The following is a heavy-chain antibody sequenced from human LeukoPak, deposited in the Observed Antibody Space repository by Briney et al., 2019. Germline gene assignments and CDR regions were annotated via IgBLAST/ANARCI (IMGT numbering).Heavy chain of an antibody. J-gene: IGHJ4*02. CDR2: ISSSSSTI. CDR1: GFTFSSYS. D-gene: IGHD3-3*01. Sequence: PGGSLRLSCAASGFTFSSYSMNWVRQAPGKGLEWVSYISSSSSTIYYADSVKGRFTISRDNAKNSLYLQMNSLRAEDTAVYYCARRYDFWSGYYTDYFDYWGQGTLVTVSS. CDR3: ARRYDFWSGYYTDYFDY. V-gene: IGHV3-48*01.